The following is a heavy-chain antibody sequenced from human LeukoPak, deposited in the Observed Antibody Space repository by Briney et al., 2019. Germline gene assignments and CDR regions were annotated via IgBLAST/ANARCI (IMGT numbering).Heavy chain of an antibody. Sequence: GRSLRLSCAASGFTFSSYAMHWVRQAPGKGLEWVAVISYDGSNKYYADSVKGRFTISRDNSKNTLYLQMNSLRAEDTAVYYCARDFTPFKNIYYFDYWGQGTLVTVSS. J-gene: IGHJ4*02. D-gene: IGHD2-15*01. CDR1: GFTFSSYA. CDR2: ISYDGSNK. CDR3: ARDFTPFKNIYYFDY. V-gene: IGHV3-30-3*01.